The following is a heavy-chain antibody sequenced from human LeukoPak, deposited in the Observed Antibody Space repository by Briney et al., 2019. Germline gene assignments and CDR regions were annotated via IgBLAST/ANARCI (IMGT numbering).Heavy chain of an antibody. CDR1: GGSISNGGYS. CDR3: ASLEYYYGSGSYYNGAFDY. D-gene: IGHD3-10*01. Sequence: SQTLSLTCAVSGGSISNGGYSWSWIRQPPGKGVEWFGYIYHSGSTYYNPSLKSRVTISVDRSKNQFSLKLSSVTAADTAVYYCASLEYYYGSGSYYNGAFDYWGQGTLVTVSS. CDR2: IYHSGST. V-gene: IGHV4-30-2*01. J-gene: IGHJ4*02.